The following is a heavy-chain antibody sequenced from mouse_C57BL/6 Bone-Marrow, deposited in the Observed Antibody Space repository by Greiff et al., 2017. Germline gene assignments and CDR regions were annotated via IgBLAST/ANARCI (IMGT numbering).Heavy chain of an antibody. CDR1: GYTFTSYW. V-gene: IGHV1-50*01. D-gene: IGHD2-2*01. CDR2: IDPSDSYT. J-gene: IGHJ4*01. CDR3: AKEVTTRDYYAMDD. Sequence: QVQLQQAGAELVKPGASVKLSCKASGYTFTSYWMQWVKQRPGQGLEWIGEIDPSDSYTNYNQKFKGKATLTVDTSSSTAYMQLSSLTSEDSAVYYCAKEVTTRDYYAMDDWGQGTSVTVSS.